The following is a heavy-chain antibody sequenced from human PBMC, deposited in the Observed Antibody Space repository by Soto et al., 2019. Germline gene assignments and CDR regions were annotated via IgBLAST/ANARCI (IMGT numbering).Heavy chain of an antibody. D-gene: IGHD2-21*02. CDR2: ISYDGSNK. Sequence: GGSLRLSCAASGFTFSSYGMHWVRQAPGKGLEWVAVISYDGSNKYYADSVKGRFTISRDNSKNTLYLQMNSLRAEDTAVYYCAKDGNYCGGDCSNDIRYYYYYGMDVWGQGTTVTVSS. CDR1: GFTFSSYG. J-gene: IGHJ6*02. CDR3: AKDGNYCGGDCSNDIRYYYYYGMDV. V-gene: IGHV3-30*18.